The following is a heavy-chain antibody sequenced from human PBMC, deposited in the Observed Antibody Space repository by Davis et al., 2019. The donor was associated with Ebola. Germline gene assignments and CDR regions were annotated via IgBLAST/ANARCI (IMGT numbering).Heavy chain of an antibody. CDR2: IYPGDSDT. V-gene: IGHV5-51*01. Sequence: GESLKISCKGSGYSFTSYWIGWVRQMPGKGLEWMGIIYPGDSDTRYSPSFQGHVTISADKSISTAYLQWSSLKASDTAMYYCVRTYYYGSGTPGYYYMDVWGKGTTVTVSS. J-gene: IGHJ6*03. CDR1: GYSFTSYW. D-gene: IGHD3-10*01. CDR3: VRTYYYGSGTPGYYYMDV.